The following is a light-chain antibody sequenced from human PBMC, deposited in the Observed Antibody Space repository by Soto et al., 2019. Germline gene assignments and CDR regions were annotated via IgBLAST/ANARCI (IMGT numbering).Light chain of an antibody. CDR3: QVWDDSTDHIYV. Sequence: ELAQPPSVSVAPGQTARITCGGNNVGSKSVHWYQQKSGQAPVVVVYDDSDRPSGIPERFSGSNSGNTATLTISRVEAGDEADYYCQVWDDSTDHIYVFGTGTKVTVL. CDR1: NVGSKS. CDR2: DDS. V-gene: IGLV3-21*02. J-gene: IGLJ1*01.